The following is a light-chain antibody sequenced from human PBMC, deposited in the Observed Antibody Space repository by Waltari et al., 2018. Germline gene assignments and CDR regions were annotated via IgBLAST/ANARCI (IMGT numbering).Light chain of an antibody. CDR1: SSDVGHYNY. J-gene: IGLJ2*01. V-gene: IGLV2-14*03. Sequence: QSALTQPASVSGSPGQSITISCTGTSSDVGHYNYVSWYQQRPGKDPQLMIYDDSYRPSGISSLFSGSKSGSTASLAIYGLQAEDEADYYCSSFTSASTVGVIFGGGTKLTVL. CDR3: SSFTSASTVGVI. CDR2: DDS.